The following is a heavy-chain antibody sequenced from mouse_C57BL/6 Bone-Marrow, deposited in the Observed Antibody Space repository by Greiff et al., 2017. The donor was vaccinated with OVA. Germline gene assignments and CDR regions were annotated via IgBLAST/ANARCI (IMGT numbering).Heavy chain of an antibody. CDR1: GYTFTDYE. J-gene: IGHJ1*03. CDR2: IDPETGGT. D-gene: IGHD2-12*01. CDR3: TRGYSAYWYVDV. Sequence: QVQLQQSGAELVRPGASVTLSCKASGYTFTDYEMHWVKQTPVHGLEWIGAIDPETGGTAYNQKFKGKAILTADKSSSTSYMELRSLTSEDSAVYYCTRGYSAYWYVDVWGTGTTVTVSS. V-gene: IGHV1-15*01.